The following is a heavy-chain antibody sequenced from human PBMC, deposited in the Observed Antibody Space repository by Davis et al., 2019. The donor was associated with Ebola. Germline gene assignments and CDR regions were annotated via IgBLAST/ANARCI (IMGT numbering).Heavy chain of an antibody. CDR1: GGSFSGYY. J-gene: IGHJ3*02. Sequence: PSETLSLTCAVYGGSFSGYYWGWIRQPPGKGLEWIGSIYYSGSTYYNPSLKSRVTISVDTSKNQFSLKLSSVTAADTAVYYCARPEGWLQLGKAFDIWGQGTMVTVSS. CDR3: ARPEGWLQLGKAFDI. D-gene: IGHD5-24*01. CDR2: IYYSGST. V-gene: IGHV4-39*01.